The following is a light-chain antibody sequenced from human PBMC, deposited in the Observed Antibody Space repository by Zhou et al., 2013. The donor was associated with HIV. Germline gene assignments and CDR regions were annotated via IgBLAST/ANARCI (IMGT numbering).Light chain of an antibody. Sequence: EIVLTQSPGTLSLSPGERVILSCRASQSFSSKSLAWYQQKPGQSPRLLIYGASSRATGIPDRFSGSGSGTVFTLTISSLEPEDFAVYHCQQYDSSPRTFGQGTKVEIK. J-gene: IGKJ1*01. CDR1: QSFSSKS. CDR2: GAS. CDR3: QQYDSSPRT. V-gene: IGKV3-20*01.